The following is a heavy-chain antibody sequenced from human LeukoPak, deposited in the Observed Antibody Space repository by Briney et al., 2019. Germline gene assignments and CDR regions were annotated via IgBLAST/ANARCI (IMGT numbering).Heavy chain of an antibody. D-gene: IGHD1-26*01. J-gene: IGHJ4*02. CDR1: GGSISSGSYY. CDR2: IYTSGST. Sequence: SQTLSLACTVYGGSISSGSYYWIWIRQPAGKGLEWIGHIYTSGSTSYNPSLKSRVTLSVETSKNQFSLRLSSVTAADTAVYYCARGIKGGSYYFDYWGQGTLVSVSS. V-gene: IGHV4-61*09. CDR3: ARGIKGGSYYFDY.